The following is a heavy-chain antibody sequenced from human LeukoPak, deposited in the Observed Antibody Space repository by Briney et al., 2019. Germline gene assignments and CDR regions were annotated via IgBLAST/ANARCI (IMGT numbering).Heavy chain of an antibody. Sequence: ASVKVSCKVSGYTLTELSMHWVRQAPGKGLEWMGGFDPEDGETIYAQKFQGRVTMTEDTSTDTAYMELSSLRSEDTAVYYCATRSPTTYIAVGAFNYWGQGTLVTVSS. D-gene: IGHD6-19*01. CDR1: GYTLTELS. CDR3: ATRSPTTYIAVGAFNY. V-gene: IGHV1-24*01. CDR2: FDPEDGET. J-gene: IGHJ4*02.